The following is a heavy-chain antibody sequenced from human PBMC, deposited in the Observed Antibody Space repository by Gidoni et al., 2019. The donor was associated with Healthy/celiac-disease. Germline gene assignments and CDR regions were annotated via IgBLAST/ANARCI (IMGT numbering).Heavy chain of an antibody. D-gene: IGHD3-22*01. J-gene: IGHJ3*02. Sequence: EVQLVESGGGLVQPGGSLRLSCAASGFTFSSYSMNWVRQAPGKGLEWVSYISSSSSTIYYADSVKGRFTISRDNAKNSLYLQMNSLRAEDTAVYYCASTYYYDSSGYPGGDAFDIWGQGTMVTVSS. CDR1: GFTFSSYS. CDR2: ISSSSSTI. CDR3: ASTYYYDSSGYPGGDAFDI. V-gene: IGHV3-48*01.